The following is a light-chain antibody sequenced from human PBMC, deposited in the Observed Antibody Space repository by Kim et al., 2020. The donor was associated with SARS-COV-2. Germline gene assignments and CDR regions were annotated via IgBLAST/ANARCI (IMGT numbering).Light chain of an antibody. CDR1: KLGDKY. V-gene: IGLV3-1*01. CDR2: QDS. Sequence: SYELTQPPSVSVSPGQTASITCSGDKLGDKYACWYQQKPGQSPVLVIYQDSKRPSGIPERFSGSNSGNTATLTISGTPAMDEADYYCQAWDSSPAGFGGG. J-gene: IGLJ2*01. CDR3: QAWDSSPAG.